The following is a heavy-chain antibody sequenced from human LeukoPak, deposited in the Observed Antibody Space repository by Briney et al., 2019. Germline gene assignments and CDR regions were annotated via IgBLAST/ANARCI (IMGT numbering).Heavy chain of an antibody. D-gene: IGHD2-2*01. Sequence: SETLSLTCTVSGGSISSYYWSWLRQPPGKGLEWIGYIYYSGSTNYNPSLKSRVTISVDTSKNQFSLKLSSVTAADTAVYYCARVGGSSVFDYWGQGTLVTVSS. CDR2: IYYSGST. V-gene: IGHV4-59*01. J-gene: IGHJ4*02. CDR3: ARVGGSSVFDY. CDR1: GGSISSYY.